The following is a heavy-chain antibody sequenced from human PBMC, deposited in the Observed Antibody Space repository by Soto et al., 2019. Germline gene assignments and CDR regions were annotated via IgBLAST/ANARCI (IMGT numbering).Heavy chain of an antibody. CDR2: IYSGGST. V-gene: IGHV3-53*01. D-gene: IGHD3-10*01. J-gene: IGHJ4*02. CDR3: ARHITMDPLLVY. Sequence: EVHLVESGGGLIQPGGSLRLSCAASGFTVSSNYMSWVRQAPGKGLEWVSVIYSGGSTYYADSVKGRFTISRDNSKNTLYLQMNSLRAEDTAVYCCARHITMDPLLVYWGQGTLVTVSS. CDR1: GFTVSSNY.